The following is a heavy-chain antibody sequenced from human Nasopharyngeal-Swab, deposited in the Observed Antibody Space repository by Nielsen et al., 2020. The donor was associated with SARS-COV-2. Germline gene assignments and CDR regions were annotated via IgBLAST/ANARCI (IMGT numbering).Heavy chain of an antibody. D-gene: IGHD6-13*01. Sequence: AGSLRLSCEVSGFSVSYNYMSWVRQAPGKGLEWVAVIYSRGETHYTDSVRGRFTISRDNSKNMVTLQLNSLRAEATAVYYCARMDFIASRDYWGQGTLVTVSS. CDR3: ARMDFIASRDY. V-gene: IGHV3-66*01. CDR2: IYSRGET. CDR1: GFSVSYNY. J-gene: IGHJ4*02.